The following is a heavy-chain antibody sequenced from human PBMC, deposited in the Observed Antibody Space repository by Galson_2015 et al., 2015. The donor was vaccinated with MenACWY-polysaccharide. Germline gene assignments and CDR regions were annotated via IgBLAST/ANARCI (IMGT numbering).Heavy chain of an antibody. J-gene: IGHJ5*02. D-gene: IGHD3-22*01. CDR2: IYYSGST. CDR3: ARDRRVVVVCCNWFDP. Sequence: TLSLTCTVSGGSVSSGRYYWSWIRQPPGKGLEWIGYIYYSGSTNYNPSLKSRVTISVDTSKNQFSLKLSSVTAADTAVYYCARDRRVVVVCCNWFDPWGQGTLVTVSS. CDR1: GGSVSSGRYY. V-gene: IGHV4-61*01.